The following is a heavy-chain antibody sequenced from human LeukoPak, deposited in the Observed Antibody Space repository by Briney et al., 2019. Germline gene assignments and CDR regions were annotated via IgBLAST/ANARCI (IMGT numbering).Heavy chain of an antibody. CDR3: ANRDSSSLTYYFDL. J-gene: IGHJ2*01. CDR1: GLSFASYV. D-gene: IGHD6-13*01. Sequence: PGGSLRLSCAASGLSFASYVMSWVRQAPGKGLEWVPTISGSGTYTYYADSVKGRFTISRDNSKNTVHLQMNSLRAEDTAVYYCANRDSSSLTYYFDLWGRGTLVTVSS. CDR2: ISGSGTYT. V-gene: IGHV3-23*01.